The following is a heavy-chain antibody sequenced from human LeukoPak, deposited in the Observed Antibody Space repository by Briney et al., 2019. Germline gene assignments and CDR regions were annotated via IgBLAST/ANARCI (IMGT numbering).Heavy chain of an antibody. CDR2: ISAYNGNT. D-gene: IGHD3-9*01. V-gene: IGHV1-18*01. Sequence: GESLKISCKGSGYSFTSYGISWVRQAPGQGLEWMGWISAYNGNTNYAQKLQGRVTMTTGTSTSTAYMELRSLRSDDTAVYYCARGEYYDILTGYYPHGYWGQGTLVTVSS. J-gene: IGHJ4*02. CDR3: ARGEYYDILTGYYPHGY. CDR1: GYSFTSYG.